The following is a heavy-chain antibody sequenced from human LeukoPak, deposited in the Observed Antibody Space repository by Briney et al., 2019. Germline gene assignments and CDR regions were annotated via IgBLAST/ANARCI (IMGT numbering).Heavy chain of an antibody. CDR3: ARDLGYCSSTSCYRYFDL. J-gene: IGHJ2*01. CDR1: GFTFSDYY. Sequence: GGSLRLSCAASGFTFSDYYMSWIRQAPGKGLEWVSYISSSSSTIYYADSVKGRFTISRDNAQNSLYMQMNSLRAEDTAVYYCARDLGYCSSTSCYRYFDLWGRGTLVTVSS. D-gene: IGHD2-2*02. V-gene: IGHV3-11*04. CDR2: ISSSSSTI.